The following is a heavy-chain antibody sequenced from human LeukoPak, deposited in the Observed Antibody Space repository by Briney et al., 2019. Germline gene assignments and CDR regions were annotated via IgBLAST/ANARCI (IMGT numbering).Heavy chain of an antibody. D-gene: IGHD6-19*01. CDR1: GYTFTRYG. J-gene: IGHJ4*02. CDR3: ARDYSRGDPDY. Sequence: ASVKVSCKASGYTFTRYGISWVRQAPGQGLEWMGWISVYNGNTNYTQKVQGRVTMTTETSTSTAYMELRSLRSDDTAVYYCARDYSRGDPDYWGQGTLVTVSS. CDR2: ISVYNGNT. V-gene: IGHV1-18*01.